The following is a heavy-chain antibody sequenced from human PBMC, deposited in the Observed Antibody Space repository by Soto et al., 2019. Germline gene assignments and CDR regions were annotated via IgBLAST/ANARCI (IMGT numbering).Heavy chain of an antibody. CDR3: AKDPFITMVRGDVYYYGMDV. CDR1: GFTFSSYG. CDR2: ISYDGSNK. J-gene: IGHJ6*02. V-gene: IGHV3-30*18. Sequence: GGSLRLSCAASGFTFSSYGMHWVRQAPGKGLEWVAVISYDGSNKYYADSVKGRFTISRDNSKNTLYLQMNSLRAEDTAVYYCAKDPFITMVRGDVYYYGMDVWGQGTTVTVSS. D-gene: IGHD3-10*01.